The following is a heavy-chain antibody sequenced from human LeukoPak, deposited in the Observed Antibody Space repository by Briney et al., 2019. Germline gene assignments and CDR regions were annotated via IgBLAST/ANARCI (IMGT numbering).Heavy chain of an antibody. Sequence: SETLSLTCTVSGDSINHYSWSWIRQPPGKGLEWIGTIYYSGSTIYNPSLENRVAISEDTSNYQFSLRLSSVTVADTAVYYCARGGWNSEDAFDIWGQGTMVTVSS. CDR3: ARGGWNSEDAFDI. D-gene: IGHD1-7*01. CDR1: GDSINHYS. V-gene: IGHV4-59*12. CDR2: IYYSGST. J-gene: IGHJ3*02.